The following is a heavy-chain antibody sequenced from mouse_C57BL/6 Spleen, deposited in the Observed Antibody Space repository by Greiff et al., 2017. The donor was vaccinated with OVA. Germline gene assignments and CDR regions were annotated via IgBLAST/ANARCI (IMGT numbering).Heavy chain of an antibody. V-gene: IGHV5-6*01. J-gene: IGHJ2*01. CDR2: ISSGGSYT. D-gene: IGHD3-2*02. CDR3: ARHEGSGYYFDY. Sequence: EVKVVESGGDLVKPGGSLKLSCAASGFTFSSYGMSWVRQTPDKRLEWVATISSGGSYTYYPDSVKGRFTISRDNAKNTLYLQMSSLKSEDTAMYYCARHEGSGYYFDYWGQGTTLTVSS. CDR1: GFTFSSYG.